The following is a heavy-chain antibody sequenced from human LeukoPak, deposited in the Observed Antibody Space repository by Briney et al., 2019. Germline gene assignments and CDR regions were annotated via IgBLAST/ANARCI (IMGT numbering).Heavy chain of an antibody. CDR3: ARDRTSYYDFGLFDY. CDR2: ISSSGSTI. Sequence: PGGSLRLSCAASGFTFSDYYMSWIRQAPGKGLEWVSYISSSGSTIYYADSVKGRFTIFRDNAKNSLYLQMNSLRAEDTAVYYCARDRTSYYDFGLFDYWGQGTLVTVSS. D-gene: IGHD3-3*01. V-gene: IGHV3-11*04. CDR1: GFTFSDYY. J-gene: IGHJ4*02.